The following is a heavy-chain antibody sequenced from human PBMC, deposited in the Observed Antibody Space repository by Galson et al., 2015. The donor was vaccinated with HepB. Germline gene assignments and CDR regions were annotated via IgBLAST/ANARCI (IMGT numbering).Heavy chain of an antibody. CDR1: EFNFRKYV. J-gene: IGHJ6*03. V-gene: IGHV3-30*18. Sequence: SLRLSCAASEFNFRKYVMHWVRQAPGKGLEWVAVISYDEVNQQYADSVQGRFIISRDNLKNTLYLQMNGLRVEDTAIYYCAKDVAGHYYYYMDVWGKGTTVTVSS. CDR2: ISYDEVNQ. CDR3: AKDVAGHYYYYMDV. D-gene: IGHD6-19*01.